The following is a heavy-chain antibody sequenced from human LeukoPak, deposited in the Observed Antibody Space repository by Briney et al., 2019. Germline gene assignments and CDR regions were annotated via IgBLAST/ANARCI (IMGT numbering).Heavy chain of an antibody. D-gene: IGHD2-15*01. J-gene: IGHJ4*02. CDR2: INGDGGST. CDR3: ARDEVDAPPIDS. CDR1: GFGFSSHW. V-gene: IGHV3-74*01. Sequence: GGSLRLSCEASGFGFSSHWMHWVRQAPGKGLVWVSNINGDGGSTGYADSVKGRFTTSRDNAKNTLYLHMNSLRAEDTAVYYGARDEVDAPPIDSWGQGALVTVSS.